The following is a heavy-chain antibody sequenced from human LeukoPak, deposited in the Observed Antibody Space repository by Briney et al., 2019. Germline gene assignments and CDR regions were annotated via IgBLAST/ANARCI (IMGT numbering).Heavy chain of an antibody. V-gene: IGHV1-8*03. CDR3: ARAPYHDFWSGYYKIYYYYYMDV. CDR2: MNPNSGNT. CDR1: GYTFTSYD. D-gene: IGHD3-3*01. J-gene: IGHJ6*03. Sequence: ASAKVSCKASGYTFTSYDINWVRQATGQGLEWMGWMNPNSGNTGYAQKFQGRVTITRNTSLSTAYMELSSLRSEDTAVYYCARAPYHDFWSGYYKIYYYYYMDVWGKGTTVTVSS.